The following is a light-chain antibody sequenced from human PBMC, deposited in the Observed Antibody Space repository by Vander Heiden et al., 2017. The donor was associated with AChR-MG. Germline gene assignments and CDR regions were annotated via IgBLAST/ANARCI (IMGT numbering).Light chain of an antibody. J-gene: IGLJ2*01. CDR2: DNS. Sequence: QSVLTQPPSVSGAPGQRVTISCTGSSSNIGAGYEVHWYQQLPGTAPKLLIYDNSNRPSGVPDRFSGSKSGTSASLAITGLQAEDEADYYCQSYDSSLSVVVFGGGTKLTVL. V-gene: IGLV1-40*01. CDR1: SSNIGAGYE. CDR3: QSYDSSLSVVV.